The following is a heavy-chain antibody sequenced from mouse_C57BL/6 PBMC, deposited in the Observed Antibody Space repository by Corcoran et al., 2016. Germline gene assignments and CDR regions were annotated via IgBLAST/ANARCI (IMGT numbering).Heavy chain of an antibody. V-gene: IGHV1-18*01. CDR2: INPNNGGT. D-gene: IGHD1-1*01. J-gene: IGHJ1*03. Sequence: EVQLQQSGPELVKPGASVKIPCKASGYTFTDYNMDWVKQSHGKSLEWIGDINPNNGGTIYNQKFKGKATLTVDKSSSTAYMELRSLTSEDTAVYYCARTGGDYYGSSWYFDGGGTGPTVTVSS. CDR1: GYTFTDYN. CDR3: ARTGGDYYGSSWYFDG.